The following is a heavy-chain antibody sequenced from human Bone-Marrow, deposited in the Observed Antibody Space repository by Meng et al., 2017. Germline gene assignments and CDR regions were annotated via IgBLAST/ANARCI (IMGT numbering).Heavy chain of an antibody. CDR1: GYTFTGSG. Sequence: QVQQVQSGADGKQPWASVKFSCKASGYTFTGSGISWLQQAPGLGLEWMGWISAYNGNTNYAQKLQGRVTMTTDTSTSTAYMELRSLRSDDTAVYYCARGSYQPLDYWGQGTLVTVSS. CDR2: ISAYNGNT. D-gene: IGHD2-2*01. CDR3: ARGSYQPLDY. V-gene: IGHV1-18*01. J-gene: IGHJ4*02.